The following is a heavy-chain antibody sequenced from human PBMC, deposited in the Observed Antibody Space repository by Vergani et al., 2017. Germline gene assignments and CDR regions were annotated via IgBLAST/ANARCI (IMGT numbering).Heavy chain of an antibody. CDR2: IYYSGST. J-gene: IGHJ6*03. Sequence: QVQLQESGPGLVKPSQTLSLTCTVSGGSISSGGYYWSWIRQHPGKGLEWIGYIYYSGSTYYNPSLKSRVTISVDTSKNQFSLKLSSVTAADTAVYYCARWNYDILILRVAPYYYYYMDVWGKGTTVTVSS. CDR1: GGSISSGGYY. V-gene: IGHV4-31*03. D-gene: IGHD3-9*01. CDR3: ARWNYDILILRVAPYYYYYMDV.